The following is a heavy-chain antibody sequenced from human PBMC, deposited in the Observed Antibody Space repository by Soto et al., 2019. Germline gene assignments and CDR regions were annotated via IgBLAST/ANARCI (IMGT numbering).Heavy chain of an antibody. CDR1: GYTLTELS. CDR3: ATGLRSSGWVKKGHDAFAI. V-gene: IGHV1-24*01. D-gene: IGHD6-19*01. Sequence: ASVKVSCKVSGYTLTELSMHWVRQAPGKGLEWMGGFDPEDGETIYAQKFQGRVTMTEDTSTDTAYMELSSLRSEDTAVYYCATGLRSSGWVKKGHDAFAIWGQGTMVTVSS. J-gene: IGHJ3*02. CDR2: FDPEDGET.